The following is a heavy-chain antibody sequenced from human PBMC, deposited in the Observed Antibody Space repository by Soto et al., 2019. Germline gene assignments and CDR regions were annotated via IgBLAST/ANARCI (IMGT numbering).Heavy chain of an antibody. V-gene: IGHV3-21*01. CDR1: GFTFSSYS. CDR3: AIYQPCYSYRYVLGY. J-gene: IGHJ4*02. Sequence: TGGSLRLSCAASGFTFSSYSMNWVRQAPGKGLEWVSSISGSSSYIYYADSVKGRFTISRDNAKNSLYLQMNSLRAEDTAVYYCAIYQPCYSYRYVLGYCGQGTLVPGSS. D-gene: IGHD5-18*01. CDR2: ISGSSSYI.